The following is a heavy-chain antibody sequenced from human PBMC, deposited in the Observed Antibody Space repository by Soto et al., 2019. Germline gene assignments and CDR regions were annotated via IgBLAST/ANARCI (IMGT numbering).Heavy chain of an antibody. CDR1: GGSISSGDYY. Sequence: SETLSLTCTVSGGSISSGDYYLSWIRQPPGKGLEWVGYIYYSWSTYYNASVKSRVTISVDTSKNQFSLKLSSVTPADTAVYYCASLTTVTTPSVYFEYWGQGTLVTVSS. V-gene: IGHV4-30-4*01. CDR3: ASLTTVTTPSVYFEY. J-gene: IGHJ4*02. CDR2: IYYSWST. D-gene: IGHD4-17*01.